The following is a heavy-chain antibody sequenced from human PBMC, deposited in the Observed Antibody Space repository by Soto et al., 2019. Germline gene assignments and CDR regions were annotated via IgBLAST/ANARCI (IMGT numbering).Heavy chain of an antibody. V-gene: IGHV3-23*01. CDR2: ISGSGGST. J-gene: IGHJ6*02. CDR3: AKQFSISYGMDV. CDR1: GFTFSSYA. Sequence: GGSLRLSCAASGFTFSSYAMSWVRQAPGKGLEWVSAISGSGGSTYYADSVKGRFSISSDNSKNSLYLQMNSLRAEDTAVYYCAKQFSISYGMDVWGQGTTVTVSS.